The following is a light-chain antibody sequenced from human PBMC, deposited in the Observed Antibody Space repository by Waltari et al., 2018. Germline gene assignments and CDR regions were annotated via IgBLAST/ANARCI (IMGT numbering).Light chain of an antibody. J-gene: IGKJ3*01. CDR2: LGS. CDR3: MQALQTPT. Sequence: IVMTQSPLSLPVTPGEPASISCRSSQSLLHSNGYNYLDWYLQKPGQSPQLLIYLGSNRASGGPDRFSGSGSGTYFTLKISRVEAEDVGVYYCMQALQTPTFGPGTKVDIK. V-gene: IGKV2-28*01. CDR1: QSLLHSNGYNY.